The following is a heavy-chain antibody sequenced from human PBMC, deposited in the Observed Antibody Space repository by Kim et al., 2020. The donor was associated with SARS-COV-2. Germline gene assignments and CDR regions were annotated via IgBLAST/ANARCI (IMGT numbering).Heavy chain of an antibody. D-gene: IGHD3-10*01. Sequence: GGSLRLSCIVSGFIFDDYGMNWVRQVPGKGPEWIGGINGRRTYTIYGDSVKGRITISRDNGKNSLYPQIERLRDGDAAIYYCARKGNTSDLHYMDVWGKGTTVTVSS. CDR2: INGRRTYT. V-gene: IGHV3-20*04. CDR1: GFIFDDYG. J-gene: IGHJ6*03. CDR3: ARKGNTSDLHYMDV.